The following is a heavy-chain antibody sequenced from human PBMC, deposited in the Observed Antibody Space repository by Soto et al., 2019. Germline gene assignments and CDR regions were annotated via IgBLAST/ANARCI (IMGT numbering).Heavy chain of an antibody. CDR3: ARGDRGGFDL. CDR1: GFTFDYYW. V-gene: IGHV3-74*01. Sequence: EVQLVESGGGLVQPGESLRLSCAASGFTFDYYWMHWVRQAPGKGLVWASRVHSGGTTTTYADSVKGRFTISRDNARNTVSLEMRSLRAEDTAIYYCARGDRGGFDLWGHGTMVTVSS. D-gene: IGHD3-10*01. CDR2: VHSGGTTT. J-gene: IGHJ3*01.